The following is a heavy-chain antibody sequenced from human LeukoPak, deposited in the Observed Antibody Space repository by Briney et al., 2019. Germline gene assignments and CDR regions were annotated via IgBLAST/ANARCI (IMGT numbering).Heavy chain of an antibody. V-gene: IGHV3-74*01. D-gene: IGHD3-16*01. CDR1: GFTFSTYF. CDR3: AKKVAGVYAFDI. Sequence: GRSLRLSCAASGFTFSTYFMQWVRQVPGKGLVWVSRINSDGSGADYADSVKGRFTISRDNSKNTLYLQMNSLRAEDTAVYYCAKKVAGVYAFDIWGQGTMVTVSS. J-gene: IGHJ3*02. CDR2: INSDGSGA.